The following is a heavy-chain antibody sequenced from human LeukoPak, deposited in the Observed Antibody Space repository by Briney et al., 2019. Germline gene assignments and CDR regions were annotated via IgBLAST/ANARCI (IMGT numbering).Heavy chain of an antibody. CDR1: GFTFSDYY. CDR2: ISSSSSYT. J-gene: IGHJ6*04. Sequence: PGGSLRLSCAASGFTFSDYYMSWIRQAPGKGLEWVSYISSSSSYTNYADSVKGRFTISRDNAKNSLYLQMNSLRAEDTAVYYCAGLYCSGGSCHKDYYYYGMDVWGKGTTVTVSP. D-gene: IGHD2-15*01. V-gene: IGHV3-11*06. CDR3: AGLYCSGGSCHKDYYYYGMDV.